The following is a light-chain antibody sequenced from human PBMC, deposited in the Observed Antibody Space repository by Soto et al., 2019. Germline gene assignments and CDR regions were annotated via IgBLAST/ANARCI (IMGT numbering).Light chain of an antibody. CDR3: GTGDSSLTGHVV. Sequence: QSVLTQPPSVSAAPGQKVTISCSGSFSDIGNNHVSWYQQVPGTAPKLLIWDSNKRPSGIPDRFSGSKSGTSATLDITGLQTGDEADYYCGTGDSSLTGHVVFGGGTKLTVL. J-gene: IGLJ2*01. V-gene: IGLV1-51*01. CDR1: FSDIGNNH. CDR2: DSN.